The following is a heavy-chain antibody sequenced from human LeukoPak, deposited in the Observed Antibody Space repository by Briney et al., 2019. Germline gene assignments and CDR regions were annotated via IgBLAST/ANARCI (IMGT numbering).Heavy chain of an antibody. J-gene: IGHJ3*02. CDR3: ARYVSGLSAFDI. V-gene: IGHV1-3*03. CDR1: GYTFTTYA. D-gene: IGHD5-12*01. CDR2: INGGNGNT. Sequence: ASVTVSCKASGYTFTTYAMHWVRQAPGQRLEGMGWINGGNGNTKYSQEFQGRVTITRDTSASTVYMELSSLRSEDMAVYYCARYVSGLSAFDIWGQGTMVTVSS.